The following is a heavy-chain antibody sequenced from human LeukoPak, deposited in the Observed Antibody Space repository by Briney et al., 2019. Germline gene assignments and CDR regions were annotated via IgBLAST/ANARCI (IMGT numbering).Heavy chain of an antibody. J-gene: IGHJ4*02. CDR3: TTELPPIIAAAGTD. CDR2: IKSKTDGGTT. D-gene: IGHD6-13*01. V-gene: IGHV3-15*01. Sequence: GGSLRLSCAASGFTFSNAWMSWVRQAPGKGREWVGRIKSKTDGGTTDYAAPVKGRFTISRDDSKNTLYLQMNSLKTEDTAVYYCTTELPPIIAAAGTDWGQGTLVTVSS. CDR1: GFTFSNAW.